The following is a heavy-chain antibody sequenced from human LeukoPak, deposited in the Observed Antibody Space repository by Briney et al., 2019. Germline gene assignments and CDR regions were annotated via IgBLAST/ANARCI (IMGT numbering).Heavy chain of an antibody. CDR1: GFTFSSYA. CDR3: ARDQTDYYYGMDV. J-gene: IGHJ6*02. CDR2: ISYDGSNK. V-gene: IGHV3-30*04. Sequence: GGSLRLSCAASGFTFSSYAMHWVRQAPCKGLEWVAVISYDGSNKYYADSVKGRFTISRDNSKNTLYLQMNSLRAEDTAVYYCARDQTDYYYGMDVWGQGTTVTVSS. D-gene: IGHD1-1*01.